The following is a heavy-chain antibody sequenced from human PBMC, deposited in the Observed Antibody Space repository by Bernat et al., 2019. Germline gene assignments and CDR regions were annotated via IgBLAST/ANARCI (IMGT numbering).Heavy chain of an antibody. D-gene: IGHD3-10*01. V-gene: IGHV3-21*01. CDR3: ARAGSITMVRGVIRCYYYYGMDV. CDR1: GFTFSSYS. CDR2: ISSSSSYI. J-gene: IGHJ6*02. Sequence: EVQLVESGGGLVKPGGSLRLSCAASGFTFSSYSMNWVRQAPGKGLEWVSSISSSSSYIYYAGSVKGGFAISRDNAKNSLYLRMNSLRAEDTAVYYCARAGSITMVRGVIRCYYYYGMDVWGQGTTVTVSS.